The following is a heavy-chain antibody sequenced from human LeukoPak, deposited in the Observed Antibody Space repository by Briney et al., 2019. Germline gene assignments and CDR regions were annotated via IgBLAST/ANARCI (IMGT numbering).Heavy chain of an antibody. CDR3: ARDRGYGDYVGAFDI. CDR2: ISSSSSTI. D-gene: IGHD4-17*01. Sequence: PGGSLRLSCAASGFTFSSYSMNWVRQAPGKGLEWVSHISSSSSTIYYADSVKGRFTISRDNAKNSLYLQMSSLRDGDTAVYYCARDRGYGDYVGAFDIWGQGTMVTVSS. J-gene: IGHJ3*02. V-gene: IGHV3-48*02. CDR1: GFTFSSYS.